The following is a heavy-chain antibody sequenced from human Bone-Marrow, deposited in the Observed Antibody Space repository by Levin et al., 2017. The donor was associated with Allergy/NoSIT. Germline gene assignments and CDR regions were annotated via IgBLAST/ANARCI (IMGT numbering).Heavy chain of an antibody. J-gene: IGHJ3*02. D-gene: IGHD2-21*01. CDR2: IHNDGTT. V-gene: IGHV3-66*01. Sequence: GGSLRLSCAASGFDVSRNYMGWVRQAPGKGLEWVSVIHNDGTTHYAQSVKDRFIISKDESKNTVNLEMNNLRDDDSGVYYCARVVVVTPGDAFDTWGQGTMVTVSS. CDR3: ARVVVVTPGDAFDT. CDR1: GFDVSRNY.